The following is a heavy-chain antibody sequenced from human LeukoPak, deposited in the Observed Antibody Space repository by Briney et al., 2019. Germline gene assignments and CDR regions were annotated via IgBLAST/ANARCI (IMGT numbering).Heavy chain of an antibody. CDR3: ARVFSRYSSGWYAFDI. CDR2: INPNSGGT. Sequence: ASVKVSCKASGYTFTGYYMHWVRQAPGQGLEWMGWINPNSGGTNYAQKFQGRVTMTRDTSISTAYMELSRLRSDDTAVYYYARVFSRYSSGWYAFDIWGQGTMVTVSS. D-gene: IGHD6-19*01. CDR1: GYTFTGYY. V-gene: IGHV1-2*02. J-gene: IGHJ3*02.